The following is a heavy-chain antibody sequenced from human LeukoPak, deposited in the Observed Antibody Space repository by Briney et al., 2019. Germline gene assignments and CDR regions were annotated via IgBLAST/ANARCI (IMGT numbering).Heavy chain of an antibody. CDR3: ARGNWNSLFYYYYMDV. CDR1: GGSISSHY. V-gene: IGHV4-59*11. J-gene: IGHJ6*03. D-gene: IGHD1-1*01. CDR2: IYYSGST. Sequence: SETLSLTCTVSGGSISSHYWSWIRQPPGKGLEWIGYIYYSGSTNYNPSLKSRVTISVDTSKNQFSLKLSSVTAADTAVYNCARGNWNSLFYYYYMDVWGKGTTVTVSS.